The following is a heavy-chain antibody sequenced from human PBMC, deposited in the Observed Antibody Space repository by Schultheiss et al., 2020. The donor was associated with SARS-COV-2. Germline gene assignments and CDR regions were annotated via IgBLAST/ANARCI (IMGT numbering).Heavy chain of an antibody. J-gene: IGHJ4*02. Sequence: GGSLRLSCAASGFIFSNYAMHWVRQAPGKGLEWVAVISYDGSNRKYADSVKGRFTISRDNSKNTLYLQMNSLRAEDTALYYCARLDYGDYEIDYWGQGTLVTVSS. CDR1: GFIFSNYA. D-gene: IGHD4-17*01. CDR3: ARLDYGDYEIDY. CDR2: ISYDGSNR. V-gene: IGHV3-30*04.